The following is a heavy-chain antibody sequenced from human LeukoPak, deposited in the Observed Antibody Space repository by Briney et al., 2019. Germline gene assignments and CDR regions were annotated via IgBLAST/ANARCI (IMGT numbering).Heavy chain of an antibody. V-gene: IGHV3-66*04. Sequence: PGGSLRLSCAASGFTFSRYGMHWVRQAPGKGLEWVSILYSGGNTYYADSVKGRFTISRDNSKNTLYLQMNSLRAEDTAVYYCERQQDTTAPGYWGQGTLVTVSS. CDR2: LYSGGNT. CDR1: GFTFSRYG. CDR3: ERQQDTTAPGY. D-gene: IGHD5-18*01. J-gene: IGHJ4*02.